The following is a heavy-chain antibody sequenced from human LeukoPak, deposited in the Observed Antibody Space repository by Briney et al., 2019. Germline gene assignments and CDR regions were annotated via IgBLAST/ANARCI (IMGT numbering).Heavy chain of an antibody. J-gene: IGHJ4*02. CDR3: ARHRAGIAVAG. CDR1: GGFISSYY. V-gene: IGHV4-59*01. Sequence: SETLSLTCTVSGGFISSYYWSWIRQPPGKGLEWIGYIYYSGSTNYNPSLKSRVTISVDTSKNQFSLKLSSVTAADTAVYYCARHRAGIAVAGWGKGTLVTVSS. D-gene: IGHD6-19*01. CDR2: IYYSGST.